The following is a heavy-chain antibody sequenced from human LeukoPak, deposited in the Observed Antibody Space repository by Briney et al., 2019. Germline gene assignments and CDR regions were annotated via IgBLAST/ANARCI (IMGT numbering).Heavy chain of an antibody. CDR1: GLTVSSNY. Sequence: PGGSLRLSCAASGLTVSSNYMSWVRQAPGKGLELVSVIYSDDSTYYADSVRGRFTISRDNSKNTLYLQMNSLRAEDTAVYYCARDGRVGATRLNIWGQGTMVTVSS. D-gene: IGHD1-26*01. CDR3: ARDGRVGATRLNI. V-gene: IGHV3-66*02. J-gene: IGHJ3*02. CDR2: IYSDDST.